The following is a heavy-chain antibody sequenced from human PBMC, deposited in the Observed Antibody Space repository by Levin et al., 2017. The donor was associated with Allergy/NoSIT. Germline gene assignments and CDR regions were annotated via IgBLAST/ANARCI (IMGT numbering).Heavy chain of an antibody. Sequence: GESLKISCKVSGYTLTELSMHWVRQAPGKGLEWMGGFDPEDGETIYAQKFQGRVTMTEDTSTDTAYMELSSLRSEDTAVYYCALLSYRSYWIYYFDYWGQGTLVTVSS. J-gene: IGHJ4*02. D-gene: IGHD1-26*01. CDR1: GYTLTELS. V-gene: IGHV1-24*01. CDR2: FDPEDGET. CDR3: ALLSYRSYWIYYFDY.